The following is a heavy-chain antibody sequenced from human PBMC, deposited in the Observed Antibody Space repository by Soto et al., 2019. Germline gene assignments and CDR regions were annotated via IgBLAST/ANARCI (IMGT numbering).Heavy chain of an antibody. CDR2: ISWNSGSI. CDR3: AKSLLGESAFDI. Sequence: EVQLVESGGGLVQPGRSLRLSCAASGFTFDDYAMHWVRQAPGKGLEWVSGISWNSGSIGYADSVKGRFTISRDNAKNSLYLQMNSLRAEDTALYYCAKSLLGESAFDIWGQGTMVTVSS. CDR1: GFTFDDYA. V-gene: IGHV3-9*01. J-gene: IGHJ3*02. D-gene: IGHD2-15*01.